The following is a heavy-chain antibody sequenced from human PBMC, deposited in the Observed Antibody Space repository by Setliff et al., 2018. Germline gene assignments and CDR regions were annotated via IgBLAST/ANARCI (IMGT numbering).Heavy chain of an antibody. CDR3: ARLSCSSNSCPFDY. D-gene: IGHD2-2*01. CDR1: DGSMTSGSYY. V-gene: IGHV4-39*06. CDR2: VYYSGTA. Sequence: SSETLSLTCSVSDGSMTSGSYYWGWIRQPPGKGLEWIGSVYYSGTAYYNPSLKSRLYMSVDTSKNQFTLKVISVTAADTAVYYCARLSCSSNSCPFDYWVQGTLVTVSS. J-gene: IGHJ4*02.